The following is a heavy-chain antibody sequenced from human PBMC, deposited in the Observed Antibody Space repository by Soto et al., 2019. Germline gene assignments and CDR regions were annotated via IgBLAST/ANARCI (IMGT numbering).Heavy chain of an antibody. J-gene: IGHJ6*02. CDR1: GFTFSNAW. D-gene: IGHD3-16*01. CDR2: IKSKIVGGTT. CDR3: TTGGYGMDV. V-gene: IGHV3-15*07. Sequence: AGGSLRLSCAASGFTFSNAWMNWVRQAPGKGLEWVGRIKSKIVGGTTDYAAPVKGRFTISRDDSKNTLYLQMNSLKTEDTAVYYCTTGGYGMDVWGQGTTVTVSS.